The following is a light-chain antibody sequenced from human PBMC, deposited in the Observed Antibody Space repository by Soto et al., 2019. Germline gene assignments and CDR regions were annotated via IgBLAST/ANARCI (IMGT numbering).Light chain of an antibody. V-gene: IGKV3-15*01. CDR2: GAS. J-gene: IGKJ1*01. CDR3: QQYNNWWT. Sequence: EIVMTQSPATLSVSPGERATLSCRASQSVSSNLAWYQQKPGQAPRLLIYGASTRATGIRARFSGSGSGTEFTLTISSLQSEDFAVYYGQQYNNWWTFGQGTKVEIK. CDR1: QSVSSN.